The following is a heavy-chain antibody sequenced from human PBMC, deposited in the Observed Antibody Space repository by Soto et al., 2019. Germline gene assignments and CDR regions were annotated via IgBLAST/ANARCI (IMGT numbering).Heavy chain of an antibody. Sequence: SETLSLTCTVSGGSISSGGYYWSWIRQHPGKGLEWIGYIYYSGSTYYNPSLKSRVTISVDTSKNQFSLRLSSVTAADTAVYFCARDFERSAIGPWGQGTSVTVSS. J-gene: IGHJ5*02. D-gene: IGHD3-9*01. CDR3: ARDFERSAIGP. V-gene: IGHV4-31*03. CDR2: IYYSGST. CDR1: GGSISSGGYY.